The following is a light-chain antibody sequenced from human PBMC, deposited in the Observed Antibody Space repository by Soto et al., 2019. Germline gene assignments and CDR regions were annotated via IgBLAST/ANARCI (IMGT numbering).Light chain of an antibody. CDR2: DAS. Sequence: EIVLTQSPATLSLSPGERATLSCRASQSISGYLAWYQQKPGQAPRLLIYDASNRATGIPARFSGSGSGTDFTLTISSLEPEDFALYYCQQRSMWPLTFGGGTKVEIK. CDR1: QSISGY. J-gene: IGKJ4*01. CDR3: QQRSMWPLT. V-gene: IGKV3-11*01.